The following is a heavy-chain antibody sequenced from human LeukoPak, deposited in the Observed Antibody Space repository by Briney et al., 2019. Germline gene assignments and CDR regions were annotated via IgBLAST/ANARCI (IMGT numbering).Heavy chain of an antibody. CDR1: GFTFSSYW. CDR3: ARDWWVDC. D-gene: IGHD2-15*01. V-gene: IGHV3-74*01. CDR2: INGDGIST. Sequence: GGSLRLSCAASGFTFSSYWMRCVRQAPGKGLVWVARINGDGISTTYADSVKGRFTISRDNARNTVYLQMSSLRGEDTAVYYCARDWWVDCWGQGTLVIVS. J-gene: IGHJ4*02.